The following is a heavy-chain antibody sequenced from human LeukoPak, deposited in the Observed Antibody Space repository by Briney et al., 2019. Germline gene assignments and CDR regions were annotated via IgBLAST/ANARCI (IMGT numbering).Heavy chain of an antibody. J-gene: IGHJ4*02. D-gene: IGHD2-21*02. CDR3: AMVTATTFDY. V-gene: IGHV1-2*02. Sequence: ASVKVSCKASGYTFTGYYIHWVRQAPGQGLEWMGWIHPNRGNTNYAQEFQGRVTMTRDTSISTAYMELNRLTSDDTAVYYCAMVTATTFDYWGQGTLVTVSS. CDR2: IHPNRGNT. CDR1: GYTFTGYY.